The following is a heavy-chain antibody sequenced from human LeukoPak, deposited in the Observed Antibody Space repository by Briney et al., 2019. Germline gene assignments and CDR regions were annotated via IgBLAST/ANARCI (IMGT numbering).Heavy chain of an antibody. D-gene: IGHD3-10*01. CDR1: GYTFTSYG. CDR3: AWREHSMVRGVDAYYGMDV. CDR2: ISAYNGNT. J-gene: IGHJ6*02. V-gene: IGHV1-18*01. Sequence: ASVKVSCKASGYTFTSYGISWVRQAPGQGLEWMGWISAYNGNTNYAQKLQGRVTMTTDTSTSTAYMELRSLRSDDTAVYYCAWREHSMVRGVDAYYGMDVWGQGTTVTVPS.